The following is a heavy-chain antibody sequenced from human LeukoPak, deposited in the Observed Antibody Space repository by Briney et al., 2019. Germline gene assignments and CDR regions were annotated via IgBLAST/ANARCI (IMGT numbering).Heavy chain of an antibody. V-gene: IGHV3-21*01. D-gene: IGHD2-15*01. CDR2: ISSSSSYI. CDR1: EFTFSSYS. CDR3: ARDLLAVDPDY. Sequence: GGSLRLSCAASEFTFSSYSMNWVRQAPGKGLEWVSSISSSSSYIYYADSVKGRFTISRDNAKNSLYLQMNSLRAEDTAVYYCARDLLAVDPDYWGQGTLVTVSS. J-gene: IGHJ4*02.